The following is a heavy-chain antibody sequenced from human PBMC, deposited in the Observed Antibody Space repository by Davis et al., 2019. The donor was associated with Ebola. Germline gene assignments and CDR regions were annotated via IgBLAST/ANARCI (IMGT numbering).Heavy chain of an antibody. CDR1: GYIFRSYG. D-gene: IGHD6-25*01. CDR3: ARDRAATVIEY. Sequence: AASVKVSCKASGYIFRSYGISWVRQAPGQGLEWMGWISTYNGNTTYAQNFQGRVTMTTDTSMDTAYMELRSLRSDDTAVYYCARDRAATVIEYWGQGSLVTVSS. CDR2: ISTYNGNT. V-gene: IGHV1-18*04. J-gene: IGHJ4*02.